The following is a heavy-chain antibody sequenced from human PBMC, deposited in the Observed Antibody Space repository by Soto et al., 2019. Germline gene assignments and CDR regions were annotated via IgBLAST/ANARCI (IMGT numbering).Heavy chain of an antibody. Sequence: QVELQESGPRLVKSSGTLSLTCEVSSGSIITGNWWSWVRQPPGKGLEWIGEIYYTGATNYNPSLKSRVTMTIDKSKDQFYLILTSATAAHTAVYYCARVFSSGSGWMYYFDFWGQGILVSVSS. CDR1: SGSIITGNW. V-gene: IGHV4-4*02. D-gene: IGHD6-25*01. J-gene: IGHJ4*02. CDR3: ARVFSSGSGWMYYFDF. CDR2: IYYTGAT.